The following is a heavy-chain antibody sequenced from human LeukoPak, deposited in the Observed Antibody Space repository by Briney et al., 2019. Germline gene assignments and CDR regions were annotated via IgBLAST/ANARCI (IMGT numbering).Heavy chain of an antibody. V-gene: IGHV3-33*01. CDR3: ARDDSSSWFADY. CDR2: VWYDGSNK. J-gene: IGHJ4*02. Sequence: GGSLRLSCAASGFTFSSYGMHWVRQAPGKGLEWVAVVWYDGSNKYYADSVKGRFTISRDNSKNTLYLQMNSLRAEDTAVYYCARDDSSSWFADYWGQGTLVTVSS. D-gene: IGHD6-13*01. CDR1: GFTFSSYG.